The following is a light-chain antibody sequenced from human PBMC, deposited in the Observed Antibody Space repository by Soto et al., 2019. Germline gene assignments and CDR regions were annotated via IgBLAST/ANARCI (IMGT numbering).Light chain of an antibody. CDR1: SSNIGAGYD. V-gene: IGLV1-40*01. CDR2: GNN. J-gene: IGLJ2*01. CDR3: QSYDTNLSDLV. Sequence: QSVLTQPPSVSGAPGQRVTISCTGSSSNIGAGYDVHWYQQVPGTAPKLVIYGNNNRPSGVPDRFSASNSGASASLAITGLRAEDEADYYCQSYDTNLSDLVFGGGTKVTVL.